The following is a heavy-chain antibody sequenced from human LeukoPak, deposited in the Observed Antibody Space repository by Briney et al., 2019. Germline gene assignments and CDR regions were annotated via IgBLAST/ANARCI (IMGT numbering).Heavy chain of an antibody. CDR3: ASSQWASVAHNY. J-gene: IGHJ4*02. D-gene: IGHD1-26*01. CDR1: GFTFSSYA. V-gene: IGHV3-30-3*01. Sequence: SGGSLRLSCAASGFTFSSYAMHWVRQAPGKGLEWVAVISYDGSNKYYADSVKGRFTISRDNSKNTLYLQMNSLRAEDTAVYYCASSQWASVAHNYWGQGTLVTVSS. CDR2: ISYDGSNK.